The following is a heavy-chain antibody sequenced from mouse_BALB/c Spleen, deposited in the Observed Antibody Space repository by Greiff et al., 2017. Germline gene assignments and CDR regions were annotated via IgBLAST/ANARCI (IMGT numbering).Heavy chain of an antibody. Sequence: QVQLQQSAAELARPGASVKMSCKASGYTFTSYTMHWVKQRPGQGLEWIGYINPSSGYTEYNQKFKDKTTLTADKSSSTAYMQLSSLTSEDSAVYYCATSHYYGSGMDYWGQGTSVTVSS. CDR3: ATSHYYGSGMDY. D-gene: IGHD1-1*01. J-gene: IGHJ4*01. CDR1: GYTFTSYT. V-gene: IGHV1-4*02. CDR2: INPSSGYT.